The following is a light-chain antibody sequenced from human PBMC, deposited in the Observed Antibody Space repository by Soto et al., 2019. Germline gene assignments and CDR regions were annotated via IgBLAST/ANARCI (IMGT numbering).Light chain of an antibody. V-gene: IGLV4-69*01. CDR3: QTWGTGYWV. CDR2: VNSAGIQ. J-gene: IGLJ3*02. Sequence: QALLTQSPSASASLGASVKLTCTLSRGHRSYDIAWHQQQPEKGPRYLRKVNSAGIQTKGDGIPDRFSGSSSGAERYLTISSLQSEDEADYYCQTWGTGYWVFGGGTKLTVL. CDR1: RGHRSYD.